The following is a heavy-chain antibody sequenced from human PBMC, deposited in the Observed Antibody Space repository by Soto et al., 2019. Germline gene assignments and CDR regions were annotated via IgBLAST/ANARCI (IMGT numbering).Heavy chain of an antibody. J-gene: IGHJ4*02. Sequence: PGGSLRLSCAASGFTFGDFALNWVRQAPGKGLEWVSTISADGDNTHYADSVKGRLTISRDNSKRMLYLQMNRLKVDDTAVYYCARDPSTGSADYWGQGTLVTVSS. V-gene: IGHV3-23*01. CDR1: GFTFGDFA. CDR2: ISADGDNT. CDR3: ARDPSTGSADY. D-gene: IGHD3-9*01.